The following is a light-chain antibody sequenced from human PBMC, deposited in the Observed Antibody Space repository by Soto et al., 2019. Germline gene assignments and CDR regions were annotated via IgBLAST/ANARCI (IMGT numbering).Light chain of an antibody. Sequence: EIVMTQSPATLSVSPGERATLSCRASQSVSSNLAWYQQKPGQAPRLLIYGASTRATGIPARFSGSGSGTGFTLTISSLQSEDFAVYYCQQYNNWPPLLTFGGGTKVDIK. CDR3: QQYNNWPPLLT. V-gene: IGKV3-15*01. CDR1: QSVSSN. CDR2: GAS. J-gene: IGKJ4*01.